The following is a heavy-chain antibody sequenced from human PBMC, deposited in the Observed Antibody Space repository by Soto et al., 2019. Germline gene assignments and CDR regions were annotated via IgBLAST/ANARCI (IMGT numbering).Heavy chain of an antibody. V-gene: IGHV1-18*01. CDR3: ATHYCSSTSCPPGY. CDR1: GYTFTSYG. D-gene: IGHD2-2*01. CDR2: ISAYNGNT. J-gene: IGHJ4*02. Sequence: ASVKVSCKASGYTFTSYGISWVRQAPGQGLEWMGWISAYNGNTNYAQKFQGRVTITADKSTSTAYMELSSLRSEDTAVYYCATHYCSSTSCPPGYWGQGTLVTVSS.